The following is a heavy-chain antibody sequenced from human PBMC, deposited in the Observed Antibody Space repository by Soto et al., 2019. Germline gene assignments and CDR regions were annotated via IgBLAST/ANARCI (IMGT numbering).Heavy chain of an antibody. CDR2: INHSGSP. CDR3: ATANWSHHYFDP. Sequence: SETLSLTCAVYGGSFSGYYWTWLRQPPGKGLEWIGEINHSGSPNYNPSLKSRVTISVDTSKNQFSLKMTSVTAADTAVYYCATANWSHHYFDPWGQGTLVTVSS. J-gene: IGHJ5*02. CDR1: GGSFSGYY. V-gene: IGHV4-34*01. D-gene: IGHD1-1*01.